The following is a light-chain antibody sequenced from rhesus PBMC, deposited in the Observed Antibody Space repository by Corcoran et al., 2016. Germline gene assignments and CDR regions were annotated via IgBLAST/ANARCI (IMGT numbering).Light chain of an antibody. CDR3: QQYYSYPFT. CDR2: SAS. CDR1: QSFSSS. Sequence: DIQMTQSPSSLSASVGDTVTITCRASQSFSSSLAWYQQKPGKAPKLLIYSASSLQSGVPSRVSGSKSGTDFALTISSLQPEDIASYYCQQYYSYPFTFGPGTKLDIK. V-gene: IGKV1-46*01. J-gene: IGKJ3*01.